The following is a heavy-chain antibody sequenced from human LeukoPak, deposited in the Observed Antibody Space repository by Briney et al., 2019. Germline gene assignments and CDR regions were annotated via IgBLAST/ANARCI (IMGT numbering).Heavy chain of an antibody. CDR1: NGSFGGYH. Sequence: SEPLSLTSAVYNGSFGGYHWNWIRRPPGKRLEWIGEITYGGATNYNPSLRSRVTMSVDTSKKQFSLKLTSLTAADTAVYYCVRGRYCSSASCYDWFDPWGPGTHVSVSS. D-gene: IGHD2-2*01. J-gene: IGHJ5*02. V-gene: IGHV4-34*01. CDR2: ITYGGAT. CDR3: VRGRYCSSASCYDWFDP.